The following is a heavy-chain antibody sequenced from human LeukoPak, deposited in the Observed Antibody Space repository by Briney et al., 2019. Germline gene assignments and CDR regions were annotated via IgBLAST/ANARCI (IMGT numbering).Heavy chain of an antibody. CDR1: GGSISSYY. CDR3: ARGGYSAYDAYWFFDL. CDR2: TYYSGST. V-gene: IGHV4-59*08. D-gene: IGHD5-12*01. J-gene: IGHJ2*01. Sequence: SETLSLTCTVSGGSISSYYWSCIRQPPGKGLEWIGYTYYSGSTNYNPSLKSRVTISVDTSKNQFSLKLSSVTAADTAVYYCARGGYSAYDAYWFFDLWGRGTLVTVSS.